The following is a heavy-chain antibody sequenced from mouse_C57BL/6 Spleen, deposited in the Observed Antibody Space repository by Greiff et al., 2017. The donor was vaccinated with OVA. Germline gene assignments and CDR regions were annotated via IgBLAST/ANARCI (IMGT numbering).Heavy chain of an antibody. J-gene: IGHJ2*01. CDR2: ISYDGSN. Sequence: ESGPGLVKPSQSLSLTCSVTGYSITSGYYWNWIRQFPGNKLEWMGYISYDGSNNYNPSLKNRISITRDTSKNQFFLKLNSVTTEDTATYYCARDSSGYPPFDYWGQGTTLTVSS. CDR3: ARDSSGYPPFDY. V-gene: IGHV3-6*01. D-gene: IGHD3-2*02. CDR1: GYSITSGYY.